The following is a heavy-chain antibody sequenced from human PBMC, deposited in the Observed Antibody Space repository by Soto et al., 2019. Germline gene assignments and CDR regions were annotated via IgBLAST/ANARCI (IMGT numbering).Heavy chain of an antibody. CDR3: ARHLAGYCSGGTCYSGFYYGMDV. CDR2: IYYSGST. Sequence: SETLSLTCTVSGGSISSYYWSWIRQPPGKGLEWIGYIYYSGSTSYNPSLKSRVAISLDTSRNQFSLKLSSVTAADTAVYYCARHLAGYCSGGTCYSGFYYGMDVWGQGTTVTVSS. V-gene: IGHV4-59*08. D-gene: IGHD2-15*01. CDR1: GGSISSYY. J-gene: IGHJ6*02.